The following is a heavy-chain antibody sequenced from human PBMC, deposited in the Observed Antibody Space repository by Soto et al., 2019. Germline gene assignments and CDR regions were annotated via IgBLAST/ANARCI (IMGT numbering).Heavy chain of an antibody. Sequence: SETLSLTCTVSGGSISSSTYNWGWIRQPPGKRLEWIGNIYYSGSPYYNPSLKSRVTISVDTSRNQLSLKLSSVTAADTAVYYCARSPTAVTTPRRDTFDVWGQGTMVSVSS. CDR3: ARSPTAVTTPRRDTFDV. D-gene: IGHD4-17*01. CDR1: GGSISSSTYN. CDR2: IYYSGSP. V-gene: IGHV4-39*01. J-gene: IGHJ3*01.